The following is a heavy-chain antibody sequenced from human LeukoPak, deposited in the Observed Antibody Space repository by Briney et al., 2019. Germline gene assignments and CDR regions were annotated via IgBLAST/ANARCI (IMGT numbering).Heavy chain of an antibody. D-gene: IGHD1-26*01. J-gene: IGHJ4*02. V-gene: IGHV4-4*07. Sequence: SETLSLTCTVSGDSISGYYWSWIRRPAGKGLEWIGRIYTSGSTNYNPSLKSRVTMSVDTSKTQFSLRLSSVTAADTALYYCARDRTEYSGSYYDYWGQGTLVTVSS. CDR3: ARDRTEYSGSYYDY. CDR2: IYTSGST. CDR1: GDSISGYY.